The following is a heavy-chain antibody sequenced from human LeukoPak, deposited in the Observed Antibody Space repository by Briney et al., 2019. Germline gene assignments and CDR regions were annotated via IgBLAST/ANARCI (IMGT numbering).Heavy chain of an antibody. CDR2: INPSGGST. Sequence: ASVKVSCKASGYTFTSYYMHWVRQAPGQGLEWMGIINPSGGSTSYAQKFQGRVTMTRDTSTNTVYMELNSLRSEDTAVYFCARDGRHDSSGYAHWYFDLWGRGTLVTVSS. CDR3: ARDGRHDSSGYAHWYFDL. CDR1: GYTFTSYY. D-gene: IGHD3-22*01. V-gene: IGHV1-46*01. J-gene: IGHJ2*01.